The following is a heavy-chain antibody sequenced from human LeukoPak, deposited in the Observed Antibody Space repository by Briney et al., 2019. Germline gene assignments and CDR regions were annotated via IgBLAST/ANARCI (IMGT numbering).Heavy chain of an antibody. V-gene: IGHV5-51*01. CDR2: ITPAGSQT. CDR3: ARRLRTGGFDI. CDR1: GYSFTTYW. D-gene: IGHD1-1*01. Sequence: GASLNISWMGSGYSFTTYWIDWVRQVPGKGLGWMGLITPAGSQTRYNPFFQGQVTLSDDNSITTAYLQWSTLRPTNTAIYYCARRLRTGGFDICGERAMLTVSS. J-gene: IGHJ3*02.